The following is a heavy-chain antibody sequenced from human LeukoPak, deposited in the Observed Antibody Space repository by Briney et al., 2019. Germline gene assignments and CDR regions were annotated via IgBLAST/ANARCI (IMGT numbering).Heavy chain of an antibody. CDR2: MNPNSGNT. CDR3: ARRCSGGSCYRGVAFDI. J-gene: IGHJ3*02. CDR1: GYTFTSYD. V-gene: IGHV1-8*01. Sequence: ASAKVSCKASGYTFTSYDINWVRQATGQGLEWMGWMNPNSGNTGYAQKFQGRVTMTRNTSISTAYMELRSLRSDDTAVYYCARRCSGGSCYRGVAFDIWGQGTMVTVSS. D-gene: IGHD2-15*01.